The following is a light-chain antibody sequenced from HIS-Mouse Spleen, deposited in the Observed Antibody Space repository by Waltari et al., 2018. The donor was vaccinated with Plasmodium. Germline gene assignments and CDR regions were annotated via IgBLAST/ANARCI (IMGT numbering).Light chain of an antibody. CDR3: LLYYGGARV. Sequence: QTVVTQEPSLTVSPGGTVTLTCASSTGAVTSGYYPNWFQQKPGKAPIALIYSTSNKHSWTPARFSGSRMGGKAALTRSGVQPEDEAEYYCLLYYGGARVFGGGTKLTVL. J-gene: IGLJ3*02. CDR1: TGAVTSGYY. V-gene: IGLV7-43*01. CDR2: STS.